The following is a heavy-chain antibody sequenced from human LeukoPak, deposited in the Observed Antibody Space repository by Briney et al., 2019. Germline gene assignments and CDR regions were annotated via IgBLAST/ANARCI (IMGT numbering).Heavy chain of an antibody. V-gene: IGHV4-34*01. CDR2: INHSGST. D-gene: IGHD2-8*01. J-gene: IGHJ4*02. CDR3: ARSSNGVSRFDY. Sequence: PSETLSLTCAVYGGSFSGYYWSWIRQPPGKGLEWIGEINHSGSTNYNPSLKSRVTISVDTSKNQFSLKLSSVTAADTAVYYCARSSNGVSRFDYWGQGTLVTVSS. CDR1: GGSFSGYY.